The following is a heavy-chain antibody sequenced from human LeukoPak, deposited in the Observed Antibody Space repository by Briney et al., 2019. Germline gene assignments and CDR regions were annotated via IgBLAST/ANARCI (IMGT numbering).Heavy chain of an antibody. J-gene: IGHJ4*02. CDR3: TRMATGHDY. CDR1: GVSFNDYY. Sequence: PSETLSLTCAVSGVSFNDYYWSWVRQTPGRGLEWIGEINHSGYTNDSPSLKSRVTLSIDTSRKQFSLNLRSVTVADTGIYYCTRMATGHDYWGQGTLVTVSS. CDR2: INHSGYT. D-gene: IGHD5-12*01. V-gene: IGHV4-34*01.